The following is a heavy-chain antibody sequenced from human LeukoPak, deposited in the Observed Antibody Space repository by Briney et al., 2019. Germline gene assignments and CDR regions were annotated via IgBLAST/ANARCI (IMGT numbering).Heavy chain of an antibody. CDR2: IKSKTDGGTT. Sequence: GGSLRLSCAGSGFTFSNALMTGVRQAPGKGLEWVGRIKSKTDGGTTDYGAPVKGRFTISRDDTKNTPYLQMNSLKTEDTAVYYCTTHPDYWGQGTLVTVSS. V-gene: IGHV3-15*01. J-gene: IGHJ4*02. CDR1: GFTFSNAL. CDR3: TTHPDY.